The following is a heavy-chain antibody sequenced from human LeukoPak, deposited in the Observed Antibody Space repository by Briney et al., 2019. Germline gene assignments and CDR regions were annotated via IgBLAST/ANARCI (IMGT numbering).Heavy chain of an antibody. CDR1: GGSFSGYY. CDR2: INHSGST. D-gene: IGHD3-10*01. J-gene: IGHJ5*02. V-gene: IGHV4-34*01. Sequence: SETLSLTCAVYGGSFSGYYCSWIRQPPGKGLEWIGEINHSGSTNYNPSLKSRGTISVDTCKNQFSLKLSSVTASDTTVYYCAREPPPFGRYYGSGRTRGNWFDPWGQGTLVTVSS. CDR3: AREPPPFGRYYGSGRTRGNWFDP.